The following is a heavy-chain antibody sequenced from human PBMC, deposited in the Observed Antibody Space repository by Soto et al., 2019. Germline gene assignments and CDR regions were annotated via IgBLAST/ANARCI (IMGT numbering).Heavy chain of an antibody. D-gene: IGHD2-8*01. CDR2: IYYTGNT. V-gene: IGHV4-39*01. CDR1: GDSLRRSYHY. J-gene: IGHJ4*02. Sequence: SETLSLTCTVSGDSLRRSYHYWGWIRQSPGKGLEWIGSIYYTGNTYYNPSLKSRVSISVYMATNEISLRLRAESVADTAVYYFVRVEMYAGDFTPYFDCWGPGALVTVSS. CDR3: VRVEMYAGDFTPYFDC.